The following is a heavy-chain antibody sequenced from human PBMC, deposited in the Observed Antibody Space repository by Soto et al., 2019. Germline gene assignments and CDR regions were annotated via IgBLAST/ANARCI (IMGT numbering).Heavy chain of an antibody. CDR2: FDPEDGET. V-gene: IGHV1-24*01. CDR3: ATGGGSGYGSVSYYTAYYYYGMDV. J-gene: IGHJ6*02. CDR1: GYTLTELS. Sequence: ASVKVSCKVSGYTLTELSMHWVRQAPGKGLEWMGGFDPEDGETIYAQKFQGRVTMTEDTSTDTAYMELSSLRSEDTAVYYCATGGGSGYGSVSYYTAYYYYGMDVWGQGTTVTVSS. D-gene: IGHD3-10*01.